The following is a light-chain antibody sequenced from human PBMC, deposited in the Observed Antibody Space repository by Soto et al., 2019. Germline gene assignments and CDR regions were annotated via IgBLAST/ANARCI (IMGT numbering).Light chain of an antibody. V-gene: IGKV1-12*01. CDR2: AAS. Sequence: DIQMTQSPSSLSASVGERVAMTCRASQDLDRWLAWYQQKPGEAPKVLIYAASNLRSGVPSRFSGSGSGADFSLTISSLQPEDVATYYCKQSRSFPLTFGGGTKVDIK. CDR3: KQSRSFPLT. J-gene: IGKJ4*01. CDR1: QDLDRW.